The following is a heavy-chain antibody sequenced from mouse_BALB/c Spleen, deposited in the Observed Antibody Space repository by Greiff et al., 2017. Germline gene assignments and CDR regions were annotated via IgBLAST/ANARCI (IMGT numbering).Heavy chain of an antibody. D-gene: IGHD2-2*01. V-gene: IGHV5-15*02. Sequence: EVKLMESGGGLVQPGGSRKLSCAASGFTFSDYGMAWVRQAPGKGPEWVAFISNLAYSIYYADTVTGRFTISRENAKNTLYLEMSSLRSEDTAMYYCVRDDGYDIAWFAYWGQGTLVTVSA. J-gene: IGHJ3*01. CDR3: VRDDGYDIAWFAY. CDR2: ISNLAYSI. CDR1: GFTFSDYG.